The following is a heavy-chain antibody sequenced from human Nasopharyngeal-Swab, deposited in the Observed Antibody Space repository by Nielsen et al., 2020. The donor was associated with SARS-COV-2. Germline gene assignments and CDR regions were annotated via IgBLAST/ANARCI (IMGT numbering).Heavy chain of an antibody. CDR2: INAGNGNT. D-gene: IGHD6-6*01. V-gene: IGHV1-3*01. CDR1: GYTFTSYA. Sequence: ASVKVSCKASGYTFTSYAMHWVRQAPGQRLEWMGWINAGNGNTKYSQKFQGRVTITRDTSASTAYMELSSLRSDDTAVYYCARSDEYSTLDVSDYWGQGTLVTVSS. CDR3: ARSDEYSTLDVSDY. J-gene: IGHJ4*02.